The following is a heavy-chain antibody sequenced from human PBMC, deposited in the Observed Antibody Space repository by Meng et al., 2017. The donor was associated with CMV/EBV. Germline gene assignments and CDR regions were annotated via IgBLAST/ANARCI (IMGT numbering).Heavy chain of an antibody. CDR1: VFTFDDYP. J-gene: IGHJ4*02. Sequence: ASVFTFDDYPIHWVRQAPGKGLEWVSLISWDGGSTYYADSVKGRFTISRDNSKNSLYLQMNSLRTEDTALYYCAKGTSSWYGGGDYWGQGTLVTVSS. CDR3: AKGTSSWYGGGDY. D-gene: IGHD6-13*01. V-gene: IGHV3-43*01. CDR2: ISWDGGST.